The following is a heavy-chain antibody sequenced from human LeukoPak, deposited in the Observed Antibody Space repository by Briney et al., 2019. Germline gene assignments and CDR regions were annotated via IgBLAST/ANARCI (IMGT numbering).Heavy chain of an antibody. J-gene: IGHJ4*02. Sequence: GGSLRLSCAASGFTYRDYHMNWIRQAPGKGLEWVSYISPGGDATYFADSVKGRFTISRDNAKNSLYLQMNSLTAEDTAVYYCAGGLDIAVAGPGGYFDYWGQGTLVTVSS. CDR1: GFTYRDYH. V-gene: IGHV3-11*01. CDR3: AGGLDIAVAGPGGYFDY. D-gene: IGHD6-19*01. CDR2: ISPGGDAT.